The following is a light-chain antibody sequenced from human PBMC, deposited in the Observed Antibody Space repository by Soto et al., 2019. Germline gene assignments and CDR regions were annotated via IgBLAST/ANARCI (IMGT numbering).Light chain of an antibody. Sequence: QSVLTQPASVSGSPGQSITISCTGTSSDVGGYNYVSWYQQHPGKAPKLMIYEVSGRPSGVSKRFSGARSGNTASLTISGLQAEDEVVYYCSSYTTNNTPNLVFGGGTKLTVL. CDR2: EVS. CDR3: SSYTTNNTPNLV. J-gene: IGLJ3*02. V-gene: IGLV2-14*01. CDR1: SSDVGGYNY.